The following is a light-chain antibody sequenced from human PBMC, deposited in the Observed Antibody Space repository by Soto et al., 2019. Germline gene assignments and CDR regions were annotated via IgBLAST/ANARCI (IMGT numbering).Light chain of an antibody. Sequence: QSALTQPASVSGSPGQSITISCTGTSSDVGGYNYVSWYQQHPGKAPKLMIYEVSNRPSGVSNRFSGSKSGNTASLTISGLQAEDEAVYYCSSYTSSSTLEFGGGTKLTVL. V-gene: IGLV2-14*01. CDR3: SSYTSSSTLE. CDR2: EVS. CDR1: SSDVGGYNY. J-gene: IGLJ3*02.